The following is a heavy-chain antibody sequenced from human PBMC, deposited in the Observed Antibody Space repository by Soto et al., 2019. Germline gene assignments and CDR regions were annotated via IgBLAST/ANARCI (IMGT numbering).Heavy chain of an antibody. V-gene: IGHV3-33*01. CDR1: GFTFSSYG. CDR2: IWYDGSNN. Sequence: QVQLVESGGGVVQPGRSLRLSCAASGFTFSSYGMHWVRQAPGTGLEWVAVIWYDGSNNYYADSVKGRFIISRDNSKNTLYLQMNSLRAEDTAVYYCARESVGCGGDCYGYYYYGMDGWGQGTTVTVSS. CDR3: ARESVGCGGDCYGYYYYGMDG. D-gene: IGHD2-21*02. J-gene: IGHJ6*02.